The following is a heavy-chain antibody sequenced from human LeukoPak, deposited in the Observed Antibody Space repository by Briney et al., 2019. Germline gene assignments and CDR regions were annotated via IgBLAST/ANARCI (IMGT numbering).Heavy chain of an antibody. CDR1: GYTFTSYY. J-gene: IGHJ4*02. Sequence: GASVKVSCKASGYTFTSYYMHWVRQAPGQGLEWMGIINPSGGSTSYAQKFQGRVTMTRDMSTSTVYVELSSLRSEDTAVYYCARDDPDFWSGYYFDYWGQGTLVTVSS. D-gene: IGHD3-3*01. V-gene: IGHV1-46*01. CDR2: INPSGGST. CDR3: ARDDPDFWSGYYFDY.